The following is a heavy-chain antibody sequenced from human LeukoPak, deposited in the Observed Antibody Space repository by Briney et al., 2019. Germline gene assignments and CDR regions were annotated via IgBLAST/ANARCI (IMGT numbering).Heavy chain of an antibody. V-gene: IGHV1-18*01. D-gene: IGHD1-26*01. CDR2: ISAYNGNT. Sequence: GASVKVSCKASGHTFTSYGISWVRQAPGQGLEWMGWISAYNGNTNYAQKVKGRVTMTTDTSTSTAYMELRSVRSDDTAVYYCARLSGLGPDSPWELDRWGQGTLVTVSS. J-gene: IGHJ4*02. CDR3: ARLSGLGPDSPWELDR. CDR1: GHTFTSYG.